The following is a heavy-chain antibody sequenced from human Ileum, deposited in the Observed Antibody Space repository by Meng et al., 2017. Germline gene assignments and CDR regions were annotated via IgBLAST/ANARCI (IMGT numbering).Heavy chain of an antibody. J-gene: IGHJ4*02. V-gene: IGHV3-48*03. Sequence: GESLKISCAASGFTFSSCEMNWVRQAPGKGLEWVSYIDTSGKTMYYADSVKGRFTISRDNAKNSLYLQMNSLRAEDTAVYYCARVQDGSGSYYTGVDYWGQGTRVTGSS. CDR3: ARVQDGSGSYYTGVDY. D-gene: IGHD3-10*01. CDR1: GFTFSSCE. CDR2: IDTSGKTM.